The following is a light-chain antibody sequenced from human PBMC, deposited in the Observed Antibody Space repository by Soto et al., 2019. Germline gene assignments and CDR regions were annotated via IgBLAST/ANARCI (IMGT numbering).Light chain of an antibody. CDR1: QSISRW. J-gene: IGKJ1*01. CDR2: DAS. CDR3: HQYASYST. Sequence: DIQMTQSPSTLSASVGDRVPITCRASQSISRWLAWYQPKPGKAPNLLIYDASSLESGVPSRFSGSGSGTQFTLIIRSLKPDDFATYFCHQYASYSTFGQGTKVDIK. V-gene: IGKV1-5*01.